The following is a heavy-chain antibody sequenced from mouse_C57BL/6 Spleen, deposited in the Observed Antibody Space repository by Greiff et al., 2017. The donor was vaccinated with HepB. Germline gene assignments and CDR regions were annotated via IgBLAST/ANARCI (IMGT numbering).Heavy chain of an antibody. CDR3: FRYPSHCDGRSFHYWYFGV. J-gene: IGHJ1*03. CDR1: RFSLTSYG. CDR2: IWSGGST. D-gene: IGHD1-1*01. Sequence: VQLQQSGPCLLQPSPPLSIPCTVPRFSLTSYGLHCVRQSPGKGLEWLGVIWSGGSTDDNAALISRLSISKDNSKSQVFFKMNSLQAYDTAIYYWFRYPSHCDGRSFHYWYFGVCCTVTTFTVS. V-gene: IGHV2-2*01.